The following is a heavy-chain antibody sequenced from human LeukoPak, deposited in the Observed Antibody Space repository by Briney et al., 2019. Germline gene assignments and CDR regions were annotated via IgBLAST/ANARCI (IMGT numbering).Heavy chain of an antibody. CDR1: GGSISSYY. D-gene: IGHD1-26*01. CDR3: ARDHVVGATTWIDY. J-gene: IGHJ4*02. CDR2: IYYSGST. V-gene: IGHV4-59*01. Sequence: PSETLSLTCTVSGGSISSYYWSWIRQPPGKGLEWIGYIYYSGSTNYNPSLESRVTISVDTSKNQFSLKLSSVTAADTAVYYCARDHVVGATTWIDYWGQGTLVTVSS.